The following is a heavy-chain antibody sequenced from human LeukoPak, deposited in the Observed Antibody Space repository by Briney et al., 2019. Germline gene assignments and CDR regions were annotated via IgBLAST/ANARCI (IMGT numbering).Heavy chain of an antibody. D-gene: IGHD2-15*01. Sequence: SGPVLVKPTETLTLTCTASGFSLNNARFGTTWIRQPPGNALECLAHIFSNDEKSYSTSLKSRLTISKDKSKSQVVLTMTNMDHVDTGTYYCVRELGYCSGVTCYPTAFDIWGQGTMVTVSS. J-gene: IGHJ3*02. V-gene: IGHV2-26*01. CDR2: IFSNDEK. CDR1: GFSLNNARFG. CDR3: VRELGYCSGVTCYPTAFDI.